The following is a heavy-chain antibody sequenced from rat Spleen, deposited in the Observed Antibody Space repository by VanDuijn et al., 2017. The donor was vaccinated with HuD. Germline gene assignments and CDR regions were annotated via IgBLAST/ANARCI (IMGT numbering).Heavy chain of an antibody. CDR2: ISSGGGGT. CDR3: GRRVYSTDYGYFDY. D-gene: IGHD1-6*01. J-gene: IGHJ2*01. V-gene: IGHV5-25*01. CDR1: GFTFSDYY. Sequence: EVHLVESGGGLVPPGRSLKLSCAVSGFTFSDYYMAWVRQAPTKGLEWVASISSGGGGTYYRDSVKGRFTISRDNGKSTLYLQMDSLRSEDTATYYCGRRVYSTDYGYFDYWGQGVMVTVSS.